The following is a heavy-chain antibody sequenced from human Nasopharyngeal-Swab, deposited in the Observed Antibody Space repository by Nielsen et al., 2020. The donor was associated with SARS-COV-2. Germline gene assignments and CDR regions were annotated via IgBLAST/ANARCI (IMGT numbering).Heavy chain of an antibody. V-gene: IGHV1-18*04. D-gene: IGHD2-2*01. CDR1: GYTYTSYG. CDR3: ARGKAFRPTAMSGYQDY. J-gene: IGHJ4*02. CDR2: ISAYNGNT. Sequence: AAVKDSCKATGYTYTSYGISGVRQARGQGLEWMGWISAYNGNTNYAQKLQGRVTMTTDTSTSTAYMELRSLRSDDTAVYYCARGKAFRPTAMSGYQDYWGQGTLVTVSS.